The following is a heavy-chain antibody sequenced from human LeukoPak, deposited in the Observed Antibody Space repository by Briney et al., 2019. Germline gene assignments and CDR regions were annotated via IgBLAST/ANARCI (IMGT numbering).Heavy chain of an antibody. D-gene: IGHD3-10*01. Sequence: PGGSLRLSCAASGFTFSSYAMHWVRQAPGKGLEWVAVISYDGSNKYYADSVKGRFTISRDNSKNTLYLQMNSLRAEDTAVYYCARVPLRGAYYFDYWGQGTLVTVSS. CDR1: GFTFSSYA. CDR3: ARVPLRGAYYFDY. J-gene: IGHJ4*02. CDR2: ISYDGSNK. V-gene: IGHV3-30-3*01.